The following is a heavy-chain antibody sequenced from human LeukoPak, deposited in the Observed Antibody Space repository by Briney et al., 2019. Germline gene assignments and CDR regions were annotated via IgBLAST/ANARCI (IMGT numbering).Heavy chain of an antibody. CDR2: ISWDGDST. J-gene: IGHJ4*02. CDR1: GFTFDDYT. D-gene: IGHD6-19*01. Sequence: GGSLRLSCAASGFTFDDYTMHWVRQAPGKGLEWVSLISWDGDSTYYADSVKGRFTISRDNAKNSLYLQMNSLRAEDTTVYYCARLYSSGWRYFDYWGQGTLVTVFS. V-gene: IGHV3-43*01. CDR3: ARLYSSGWRYFDY.